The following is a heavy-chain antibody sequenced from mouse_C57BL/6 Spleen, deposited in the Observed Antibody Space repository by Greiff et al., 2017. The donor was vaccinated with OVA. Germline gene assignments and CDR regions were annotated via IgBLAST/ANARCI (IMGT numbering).Heavy chain of an antibody. CDR3: ARSRGGTEGFAY. CDR2: INPNNGGT. D-gene: IGHD3-3*01. CDR1: GYTFTDYN. Sequence: EVQLQQSGPELVKPGASVKIPCKASGYTFTDYNMDWVKQSHGKSLEWIGDINPNNGGTIYNQKFKGKATLTVDKSSSTAYMELRSLTSEDTAVYYCARSRGGTEGFAYWGQGTLVTVSA. V-gene: IGHV1-18*01. J-gene: IGHJ3*01.